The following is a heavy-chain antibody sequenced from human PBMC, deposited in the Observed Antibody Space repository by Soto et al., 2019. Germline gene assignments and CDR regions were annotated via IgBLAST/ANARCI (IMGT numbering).Heavy chain of an antibody. V-gene: IGHV3-30-3*01. Sequence: QVQLVESGGGVVQPGRSLRLSCAASGFTFSSYAMHWVRQAPGKGLEWVAVISYDGSNKYYADSVKGRFTISRDNSKKTLYLQMNSLRAEDTAVYYCARDRGSGSYFGGTYGMDVWGQGTTVTVSS. D-gene: IGHD3-10*01. CDR2: ISYDGSNK. CDR1: GFTFSSYA. J-gene: IGHJ6*02. CDR3: ARDRGSGSYFGGTYGMDV.